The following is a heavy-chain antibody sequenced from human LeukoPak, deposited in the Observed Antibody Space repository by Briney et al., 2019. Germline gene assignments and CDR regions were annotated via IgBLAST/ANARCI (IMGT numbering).Heavy chain of an antibody. Sequence: PGGSLRLSCAASGFTFDDYAMHWVRHAPGKGLEGVSGISWNSGSIGYADSVKGRFTISRDNAKNSLYLQMNSLRAEDTALYYCAKEGGYDYVWGSYRPRYFDYWGEGTLVTVSS. CDR1: GFTFDDYA. V-gene: IGHV3-9*01. J-gene: IGHJ4*02. D-gene: IGHD3-16*02. CDR2: ISWNSGSI. CDR3: AKEGGYDYVWGSYRPRYFDY.